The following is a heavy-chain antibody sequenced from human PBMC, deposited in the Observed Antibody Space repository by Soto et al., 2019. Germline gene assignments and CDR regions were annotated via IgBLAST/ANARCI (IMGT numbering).Heavy chain of an antibody. V-gene: IGHV1-69*01. CDR2: IIPIFGTA. CDR3: ERGGSVYPSRAPPMDV. D-gene: IGHD1-1*01. Sequence: QVQLVQSGAEVKKPGSSVKVSCKASGDTFSSYAISWVRQAPGQGLEWMGGIIPIFGTANYAQKFQGTVTITADESTSTAYLELSSLRSEDTAVYYRERGGSVYPSRAPPMDVWGQGATVTGSS. CDR1: GDTFSSYA. J-gene: IGHJ6*02.